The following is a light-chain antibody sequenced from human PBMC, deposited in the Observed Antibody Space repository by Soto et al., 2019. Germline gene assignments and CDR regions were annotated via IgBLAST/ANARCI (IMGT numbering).Light chain of an antibody. V-gene: IGLV1-40*01. Sequence: QSVLTQPPSVSGAPGQRVTISCTGSSSSIGAGYDVHWYQQLPGTAPKLLIYGKNNRPSGVPDRFSGSKSGTSASLAITGLQAEDEADYYCQSYDNNSDYVFGTGTKVTVL. CDR3: QSYDNNSDYV. J-gene: IGLJ1*01. CDR1: SSSIGAGYD. CDR2: GKN.